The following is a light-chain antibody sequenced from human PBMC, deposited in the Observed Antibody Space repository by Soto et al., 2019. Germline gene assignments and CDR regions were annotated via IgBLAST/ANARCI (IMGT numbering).Light chain of an antibody. J-gene: IGKJ1*01. CDR2: GAS. CDR3: QQYNDWLWT. V-gene: IGKV3-15*01. Sequence: EIVLTQSPSTLSVSLGERATLTCRASQSISSHLAWYQQKPGQAPRLLIYGASTWATGIPARFSGRGSGTEFTLTITSLQSEDFAVYYCQQYNDWLWTFGQGTKVDI. CDR1: QSISSH.